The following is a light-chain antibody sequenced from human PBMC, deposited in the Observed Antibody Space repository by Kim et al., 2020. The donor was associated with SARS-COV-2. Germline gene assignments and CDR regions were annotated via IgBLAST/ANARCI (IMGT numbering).Light chain of an antibody. CDR3: QQYKSYWT. J-gene: IGKJ1*01. Sequence: GDSVTCTCRASQSISSWFAWYQQKAGKAPKLLIYAASSAKSVVPSRCSGGGSATEFPITITRLQHDDSATYYCQQYKSYWTFGQGTKLDIK. CDR1: QSISSW. CDR2: AAS. V-gene: IGKV1-5*01.